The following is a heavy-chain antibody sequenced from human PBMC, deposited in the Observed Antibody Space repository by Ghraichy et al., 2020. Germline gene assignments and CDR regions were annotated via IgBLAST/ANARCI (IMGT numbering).Heavy chain of an antibody. CDR2: ISGSGDGT. CDR3: AKGYCTTGVCFFDS. CDR1: GLTFGNYA. V-gene: IGHV3-23*01. Sequence: GESLNISCAASGLTFGNYAMSWVRQAPGKGLEWVSTISGSGDGTYYADSVKGRFTISRDNSKNTLNLQVSSLRAEDTAMYFCAKGYCTTGVCFFDSWGQGTLVTVSS. J-gene: IGHJ4*02. D-gene: IGHD2-8*01.